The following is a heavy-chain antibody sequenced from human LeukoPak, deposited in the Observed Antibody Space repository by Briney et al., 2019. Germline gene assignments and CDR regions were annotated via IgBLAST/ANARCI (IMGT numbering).Heavy chain of an antibody. V-gene: IGHV3-23*01. CDR2: ISGSGGST. D-gene: IGHD6-6*01. CDR3: ARDGTYSSSSFDY. Sequence: GGSLRLSCAASGFTFSSYAMSWVRQAPGKGLEWVSAISGSGGSTYYADSVKGRFTISRDNAKNTLYLEMNSLRAEDTAVYYCARDGTYSSSSFDYWGQGTLVTVSS. CDR1: GFTFSSYA. J-gene: IGHJ4*02.